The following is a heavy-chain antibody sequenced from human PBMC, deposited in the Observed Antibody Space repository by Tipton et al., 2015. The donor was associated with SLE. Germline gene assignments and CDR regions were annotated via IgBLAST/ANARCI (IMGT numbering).Heavy chain of an antibody. CDR1: GYTFTGYY. CDR3: ARGTLMITFGGVPFDY. J-gene: IGHJ4*02. V-gene: IGHV1-2*02. CDR2: INPNSGGT. Sequence: QSGAEVKKPGASVKVSCKASGYTFTGYYMHWVRQAPGQGLEWMGWINPNSGGTNYAQKLQGRVTMTTDTSTSTAYMELRSLRSDDTAVYYCARGTLMITFGGVPFDYWGQGTLVTVSS. D-gene: IGHD3-16*01.